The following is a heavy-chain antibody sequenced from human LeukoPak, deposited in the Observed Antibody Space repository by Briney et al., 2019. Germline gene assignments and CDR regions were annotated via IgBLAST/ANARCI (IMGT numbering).Heavy chain of an antibody. CDR3: AREASSSWYNWFDP. CDR2: INGGNGNT. J-gene: IGHJ5*02. CDR1: GYTFTTYA. D-gene: IGHD6-13*01. Sequence: ASVKVSCKASGYTFTTYAMHWVRQAPGQRLEWMGWINGGNGNTKYSQEFQGRVTITRDTSASTAYMELSSLRSEDMAVYYCAREASSSWYNWFDPWGQGTLVTVSS. V-gene: IGHV1-3*03.